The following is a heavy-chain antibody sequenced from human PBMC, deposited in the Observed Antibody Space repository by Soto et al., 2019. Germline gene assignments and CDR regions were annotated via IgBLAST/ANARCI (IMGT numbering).Heavy chain of an antibody. V-gene: IGHV3-13*01. CDR1: GFTFSNYD. CDR3: ARGGYASGYFHYAMDV. J-gene: IGHJ6*02. Sequence: PGGSLRLSCAASGFTFSNYDMIWVHQATGKGLEWVSAIGSAGDTYYSGSVKGQFAISRENAKNSLYLQMNSVTPGDTAVYYCARGGYASGYFHYAMDVWGQGTTVTVSS. CDR2: IGSAGDT. D-gene: IGHD6-19*01.